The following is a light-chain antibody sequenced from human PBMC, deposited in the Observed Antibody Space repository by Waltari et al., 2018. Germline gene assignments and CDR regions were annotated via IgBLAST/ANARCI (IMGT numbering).Light chain of an antibody. CDR3: QCYDTSGNGFWV. CDR1: RPNTAAHTD. Sequence: QSVLTQPPAVSGAPGPRVTIPCTASRPNTAAHTDVHLSQQPTGTPHTNLIYGRNQQLPGTAPKLLIFGNTHRPSGVHARFSGSKSGTSATLAITGLQAEDEADYYCQCYDTSGNGFWVFGGGTKLTVL. J-gene: IGLJ3*02. CDR2: GNT. V-gene: IGLV1-40*01.